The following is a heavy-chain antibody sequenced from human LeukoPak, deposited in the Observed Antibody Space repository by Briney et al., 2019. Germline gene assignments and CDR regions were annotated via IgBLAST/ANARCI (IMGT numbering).Heavy chain of an antibody. CDR1: GGSFSGYY. Sequence: SETLSLTCAVYGGSFSGYYWSWIRQPPGKGLEWIGEINHSGSTNYNSSLKSRVTISVDTSKNQFSLKLSSVTAADTAVYYCARGSGSKAARPKYFDYWGQGTLVTVSS. J-gene: IGHJ4*02. CDR2: INHSGST. V-gene: IGHV4-34*01. CDR3: ARGSGSKAARPKYFDY. D-gene: IGHD6-6*01.